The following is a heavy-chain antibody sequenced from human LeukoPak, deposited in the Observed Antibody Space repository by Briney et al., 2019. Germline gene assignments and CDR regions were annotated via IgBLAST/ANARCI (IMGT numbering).Heavy chain of an antibody. CDR3: ARHKEMATITWDY. D-gene: IGHD5-12*01. CDR2: IYYSGST. Sequence: SETLSLTCTVSGGSISSGGYYWSWIRQHPGKGLEWIGYIYYSGSTYYNPSLKSRVTISVDTSKNQFSLKLSSVTAADTAVYYCARHKEMATITWDYWGQGTLVTVSS. V-gene: IGHV4-31*03. J-gene: IGHJ4*02. CDR1: GGSISSGGYY.